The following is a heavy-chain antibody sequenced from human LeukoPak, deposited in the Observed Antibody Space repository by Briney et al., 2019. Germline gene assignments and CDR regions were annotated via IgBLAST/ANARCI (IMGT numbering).Heavy chain of an antibody. CDR2: INPNSGDT. J-gene: IGHJ4*02. CDR3: ARDLSYYGSGSYYFDY. Sequence: GASVKVSCKASGYTFTGYYMHWMRQAPGQGPEWMGWINPNSGDTNYAQKFQGRGTMTRDTSISTAYMELSRLRSDDTAVYYCARDLSYYGSGSYYFDYWGQGTLVTVSS. D-gene: IGHD3-10*01. V-gene: IGHV1-2*02. CDR1: GYTFTGYY.